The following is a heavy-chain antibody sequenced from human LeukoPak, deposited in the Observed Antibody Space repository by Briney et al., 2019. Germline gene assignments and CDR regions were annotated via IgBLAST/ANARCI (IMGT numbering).Heavy chain of an antibody. J-gene: IGHJ4*02. D-gene: IGHD6-19*01. CDR3: ARKFPAVAGIGVVDY. V-gene: IGHV4-34*01. CDR1: GGSFSGYY. CDR2: IYYSGST. Sequence: SETLSLTCAVYGGSFSGYYWSWIRQPPGKGLEWIGSIYYSGSTYYNPSLKSRVTISVDTSKNQFSLKLSSVTAADTAVYYCARKFPAVAGIGVVDYWGQGTLVTVSS.